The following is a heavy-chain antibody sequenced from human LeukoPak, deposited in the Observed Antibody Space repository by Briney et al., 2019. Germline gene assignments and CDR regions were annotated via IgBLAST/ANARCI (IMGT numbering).Heavy chain of an antibody. CDR2: IYYSGNT. CDR3: VRHDGDYVFDY. J-gene: IGHJ4*02. CDR1: GGSISYYY. D-gene: IGHD4-17*01. V-gene: IGHV4-59*08. Sequence: SETLSLTCTVSGGSISYYYWSWIRQPPGKGLEWVGNIYYSGNTNYNPSLKSRVTVSVDTSKNQFSLKLNSVTAADTAVYYCVRHDGDYVFDYWGQGTVVTVSS.